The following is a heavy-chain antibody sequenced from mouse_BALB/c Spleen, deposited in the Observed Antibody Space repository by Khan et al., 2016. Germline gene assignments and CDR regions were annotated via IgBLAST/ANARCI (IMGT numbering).Heavy chain of an antibody. CDR1: GYTFTNYG. J-gene: IGHJ1*01. CDR2: INTYTGEP. D-gene: IGHD2-14*01. V-gene: IGHV9-1*02. CDR3: ARYRYDSYWYFDV. Sequence: IQLVQSGPELKKPGETVKISCKASGYTFTNYGMNWVKQAPGKGLKWMGWINTYTGEPTYADDFKGRFAFSLETSASTAYLQINNLKNEDMATYFCARYRYDSYWYFDVWGAGTTVTVSS.